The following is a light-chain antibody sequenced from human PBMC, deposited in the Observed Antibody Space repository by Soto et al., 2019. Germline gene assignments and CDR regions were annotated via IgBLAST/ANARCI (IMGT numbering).Light chain of an antibody. CDR2: RNN. CDR1: SSNIGSNY. J-gene: IGLJ1*01. V-gene: IGLV1-47*01. Sequence: QSALTQPPSASGTPGQGVTISCSGSSSNIGSNYVYWYQQVPGTAPKLLIFRNNQRPSGVPDRFSGSKSGTSASLAISGLRSEDEADYYCAAWDDSLTCYVFGTGTKVTVL. CDR3: AAWDDSLTCYV.